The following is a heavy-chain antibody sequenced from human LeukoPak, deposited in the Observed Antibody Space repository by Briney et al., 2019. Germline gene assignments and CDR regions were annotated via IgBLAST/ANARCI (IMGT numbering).Heavy chain of an antibody. Sequence: GGSLRLSCAASRFTFSSYGMSWVRQAPGKGLEWVSGISASDGRTYYADSVKGRFTISRDNSKNTLYLQMNSLRAEDTAVYYCAKVGMDFWSGYYSGFGYYYMDVWGKGTTVTVSS. CDR1: RFTFSSYG. J-gene: IGHJ6*03. CDR3: AKVGMDFWSGYYSGFGYYYMDV. V-gene: IGHV3-23*01. CDR2: ISASDGRT. D-gene: IGHD3-3*01.